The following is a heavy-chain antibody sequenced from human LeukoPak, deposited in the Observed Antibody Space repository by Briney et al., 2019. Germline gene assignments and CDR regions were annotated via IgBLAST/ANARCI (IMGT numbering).Heavy chain of an antibody. J-gene: IGHJ4*02. D-gene: IGHD1-26*01. V-gene: IGHV3-48*03. CDR3: ARGYSGSYYAFDY. CDR1: GFTFSNYK. CDR2: ISSSGSII. Sequence: GGSLRLSCAASGFTFSNYKMNWVRQAPGKGLEWVSYISSSGSIIYYSDSVKGRFTISRDNAKNSLYLQMNSLRAEDTAVYYCARGYSGSYYAFDYWGQGTRVTVSA.